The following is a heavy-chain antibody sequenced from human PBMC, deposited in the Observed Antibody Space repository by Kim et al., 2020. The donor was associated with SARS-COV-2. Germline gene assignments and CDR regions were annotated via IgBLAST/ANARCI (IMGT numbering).Heavy chain of an antibody. D-gene: IGHD2-15*01. J-gene: IGHJ4*02. CDR2: ISSSSGSI. CDR3: AWDGGSCCYFDH. CDR1: GFTFSSYS. V-gene: IGHV3-48*04. Sequence: GGSLRLSCAASGFTFSSYSMNWVRQAPGKGLEWLSYISSSSGSIYYADSVRGRFTISRDNAKNSVYLQLNSLRAEDTAVYYCAWDGGSCCYFDHWGQGTL.